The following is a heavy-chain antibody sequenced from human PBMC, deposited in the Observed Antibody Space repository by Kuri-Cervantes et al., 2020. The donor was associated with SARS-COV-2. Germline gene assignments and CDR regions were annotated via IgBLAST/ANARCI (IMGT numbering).Heavy chain of an antibody. J-gene: IGHJ4*02. CDR3: ARDGEGSSWPPPIWWY. D-gene: IGHD6-13*01. V-gene: IGHV1-2*02. CDR2: INPNSGGT. Sequence: ASVKVSCKASGYTFTGYYMHWVRQAPGQGLEWMGWINPNSGGTNYAQKFQGRVTMTRDTSISTAYMELSRLRSDDTAVYYCARDGEGSSWPPPIWWYWGQGTLVTVSS. CDR1: GYTFTGYY.